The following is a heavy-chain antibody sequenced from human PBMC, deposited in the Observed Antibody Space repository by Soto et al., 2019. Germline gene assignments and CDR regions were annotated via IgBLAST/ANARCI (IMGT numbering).Heavy chain of an antibody. CDR1: GYTFTSYG. V-gene: IGHV1-18*01. CDR3: ASASNYDILTVFPDYDY. CDR2: ISAYNGNT. D-gene: IGHD3-9*01. Sequence: QVQLVQSGAEVKKPGASVKVSCKASGYTFTSYGISWVRQAPGQGLEWMGWISAYNGNTNYAQKLQGRVPMTTDISTSTGYRELRSLRSDDTAVYYCASASNYDILTVFPDYDYLGQGTLVTVSS. J-gene: IGHJ4*02.